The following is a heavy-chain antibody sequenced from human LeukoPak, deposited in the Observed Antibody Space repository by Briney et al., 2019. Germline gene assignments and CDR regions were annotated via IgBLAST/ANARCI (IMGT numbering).Heavy chain of an antibody. J-gene: IGHJ4*02. CDR1: GFTFSSSA. CDR3: AKGTGYYYDSANYFDS. V-gene: IGHV3-23*01. Sequence: GGSLRLSCAASGFTFSSSAMSWVRQAPGKGLEWVSAISGSGGTTYYADSVKGRSTISRDNSKTTLYLHMNSLRGEDTAVYYCAKGTGYYYDSANYFDSWGQGTLVTVSS. CDR2: ISGSGGTT. D-gene: IGHD3-22*01.